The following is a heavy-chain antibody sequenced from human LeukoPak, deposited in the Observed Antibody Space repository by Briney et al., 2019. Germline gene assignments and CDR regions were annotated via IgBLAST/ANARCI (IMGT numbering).Heavy chain of an antibody. CDR2: STGSGGTT. CDR1: GFTFSSYA. Sequence: GGSLRLSCAASGFTFSSYAMTWVRQAPGKGLEWVSASTGSGGTTYYADSVMGRFTISRDNSKNTLYLQMNSLRAEDTAVYYCATLGGGTYLHNWFDPWGQGTLVTVSS. D-gene: IGHD1-26*01. J-gene: IGHJ5*02. V-gene: IGHV3-23*01. CDR3: ATLGGGTYLHNWFDP.